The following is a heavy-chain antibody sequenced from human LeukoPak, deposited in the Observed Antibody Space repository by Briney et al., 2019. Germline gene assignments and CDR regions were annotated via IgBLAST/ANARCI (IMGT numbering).Heavy chain of an antibody. V-gene: IGHV4-39*01. J-gene: IGHJ5*02. CDR3: ARPGSDSWFDP. CDR2: IYYSGST. D-gene: IGHD2-15*01. Sequence: SETLSLTCTVPGGSISSSSYYWGWIRQPPGKGLEWIGSIYYSGSTYYNPSLKSRVTISVDTSKNQFSLKLSSVTAADTAVYYCARPGSDSWFDPWGQGTLVTVSS. CDR1: GGSISSSSYY.